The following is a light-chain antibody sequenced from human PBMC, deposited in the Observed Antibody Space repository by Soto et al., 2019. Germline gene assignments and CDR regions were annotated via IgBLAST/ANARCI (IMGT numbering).Light chain of an antibody. V-gene: IGKV3-15*01. Sequence: EVVITQSPATVSVSPGEGVTLSCRASQTISNDLAWYQQKPGQAPRLLIYGASTRATGVPARFSGGGSGTELTLTISSLQSEDFAFYYCQQNNKWPPVTFGGGTKVDIK. CDR2: GAS. CDR3: QQNNKWPPVT. J-gene: IGKJ4*01. CDR1: QTISND.